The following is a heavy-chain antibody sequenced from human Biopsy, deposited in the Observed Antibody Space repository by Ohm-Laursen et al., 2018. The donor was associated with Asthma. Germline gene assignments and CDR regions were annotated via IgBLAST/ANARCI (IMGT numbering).Heavy chain of an antibody. V-gene: IGHV3-33*08. Sequence: SLRLSCSASGFTFSIYDIHWVRQAPGKGLEWVAVIWSDGIKKYYAEPVKGRFTISRDTSKNTLYLEMNSLRAEDTAVYYCARIQLYGSTWANDFWGQGTQVTVSS. J-gene: IGHJ4*02. D-gene: IGHD6-13*01. CDR3: ARIQLYGSTWANDF. CDR1: GFTFSIYD. CDR2: IWSDGIKK.